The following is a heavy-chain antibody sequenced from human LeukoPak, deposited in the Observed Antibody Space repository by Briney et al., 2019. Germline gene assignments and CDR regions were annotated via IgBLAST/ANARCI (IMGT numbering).Heavy chain of an antibody. J-gene: IGHJ4*02. Sequence: GGSLRLSCAASGFTFSDYYMSWIRQAPGKGLEWASYISSSGSTIYYADSVKGRFTISRDNAKNSLYLQMNSLRAEDTAVYYCARSIGYCSGGSCYGGGLDYWGQGTLVTVSS. D-gene: IGHD2-15*01. CDR3: ARSIGYCSGGSCYGGGLDY. CDR1: GFTFSDYY. CDR2: ISSSGSTI. V-gene: IGHV3-11*01.